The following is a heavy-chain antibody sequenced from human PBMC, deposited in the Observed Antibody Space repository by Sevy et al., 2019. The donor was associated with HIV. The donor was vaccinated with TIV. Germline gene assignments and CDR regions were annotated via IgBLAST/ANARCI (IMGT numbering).Heavy chain of an antibody. CDR3: AGGRFDSSGSFDAFDI. CDR1: GITFKNYA. D-gene: IGHD3-22*01. CDR2: IFGSGGTT. V-gene: IGHV3-23*01. Sequence: GGSLRLSCAASGITFKNYAMNWVRQAPGKGLNWVSSIFGSGGTTYCADSVRGRFTISRDTSKNTLFLQMNSLRTEDTALYYCAGGRFDSSGSFDAFDIWGQGTMVTVSS. J-gene: IGHJ3*02.